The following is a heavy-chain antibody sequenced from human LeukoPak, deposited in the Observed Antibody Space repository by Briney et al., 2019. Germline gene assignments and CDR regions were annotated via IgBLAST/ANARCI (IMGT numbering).Heavy chain of an antibody. Sequence: GASVKVSCKASGYTFTSYGISWVRQAPGQGLEWMGWISAYNGNTNYAQKLQGRVTMTTDTSTSTAYMELRSLRSDDTAVYYCASCSYYDFWSGSQRVDAFDIWGQGTMVTASS. CDR1: GYTFTSYG. J-gene: IGHJ3*02. CDR3: ASCSYYDFWSGSQRVDAFDI. CDR2: ISAYNGNT. D-gene: IGHD3-3*01. V-gene: IGHV1-18*01.